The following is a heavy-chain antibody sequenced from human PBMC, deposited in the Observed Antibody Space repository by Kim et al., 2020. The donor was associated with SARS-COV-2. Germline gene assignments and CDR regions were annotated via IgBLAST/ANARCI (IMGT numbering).Heavy chain of an antibody. J-gene: IGHJ6*03. CDR3: ARDPTLGYYYYYMDV. Sequence: GGSLRLSCAASGFTFSDYYMSWIRQAPGKGLEWVSYISSSGSTMDYADYVKGRFTISRDNAKNSLYLQMNSLRAEDTAVDYCARDPTLGYYYYYMDVWGKGNTVPVSS. CDR2: ISSSGSTM. V-gene: IGHV3-11*01. D-gene: IGHD3-16*01. CDR1: GFTFSDYY.